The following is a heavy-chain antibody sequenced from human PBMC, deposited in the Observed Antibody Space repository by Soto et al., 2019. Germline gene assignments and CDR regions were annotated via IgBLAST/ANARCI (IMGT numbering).Heavy chain of an antibody. V-gene: IGHV3-11*01. Sequence: GGSLRLSCAASGFTFSDYYMSWIRQAPGKGLEWVSYISSSGSTIYYADSVKGRFTISRDNAKNPLYLQMNSLRAEDTAVYYCARVVDIVVAMGANYFDYWGQGTLVTVSS. CDR3: ARVVDIVVAMGANYFDY. J-gene: IGHJ4*02. CDR2: ISSSGSTI. CDR1: GFTFSDYY. D-gene: IGHD2-2*01.